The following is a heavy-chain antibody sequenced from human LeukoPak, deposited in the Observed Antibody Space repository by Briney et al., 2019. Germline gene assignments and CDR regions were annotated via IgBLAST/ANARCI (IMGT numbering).Heavy chain of an antibody. J-gene: IGHJ4*02. D-gene: IGHD3-3*01. V-gene: IGHV3-11*06. CDR1: GFTFSAHY. Sequence: GGSLRLSCAASGFTFSAHYMSWIRQAPGKGLEWISYISGTSTYTNYADSVKGRFTISRDNAKNTLFLQMNSLRAEDTAVYYCGRSGDFWSGSGVAYWGQGTLVTVSS. CDR2: ISGTSTYT. CDR3: GRSGDFWSGSGVAY.